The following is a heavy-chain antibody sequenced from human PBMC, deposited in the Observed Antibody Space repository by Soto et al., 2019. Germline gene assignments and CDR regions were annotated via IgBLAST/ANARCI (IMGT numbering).Heavy chain of an antibody. Sequence: SETLSLTCTVSGASISSYYWSWIRQPPGKGLEWIGYIYYSGSTNYNPSLKSRVTISVDTSKNQFSLKLSSVTAADTAVYYFARAGRYCGYDLREGWFDPWGQGTLVTVSS. CDR2: IYYSGST. CDR1: GASISSYY. V-gene: IGHV4-59*08. J-gene: IGHJ5*02. D-gene: IGHD5-12*01. CDR3: ARAGRYCGYDLREGWFDP.